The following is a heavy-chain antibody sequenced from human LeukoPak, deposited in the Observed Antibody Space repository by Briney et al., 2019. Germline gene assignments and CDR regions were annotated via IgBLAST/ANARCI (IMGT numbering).Heavy chain of an antibody. J-gene: IGHJ5*02. CDR2: ISSSGSTI. CDR1: GFTFSSYE. Sequence: GGSLRLSCAASGFTFSSYEMNWVRQAPGKGLEWVSYISSSGSTIYYADSVKGRFTISRDNAKNSLYLQMNSLRAEDTAVYYCAVSRGSKGRYWFDPWGQGTLVTVSS. V-gene: IGHV3-48*03. CDR3: AVSRGSKGRYWFDP. D-gene: IGHD2-2*01.